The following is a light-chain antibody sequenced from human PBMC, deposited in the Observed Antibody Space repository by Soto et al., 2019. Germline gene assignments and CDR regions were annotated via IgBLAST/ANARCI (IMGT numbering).Light chain of an antibody. J-gene: IGKJ4*01. CDR2: DAS. CDR3: HQRDIWPLT. V-gene: IGKV3-11*01. Sequence: EIVLTQSQATLSLSPGERAILSCRASQSVSRYLAWYQQKPGQAPRLLIYDASHRATGIPARFSGSGSGTDFTLTISSLEPEDFAVYYCHQRDIWPLTFGGGTKVEIK. CDR1: QSVSRY.